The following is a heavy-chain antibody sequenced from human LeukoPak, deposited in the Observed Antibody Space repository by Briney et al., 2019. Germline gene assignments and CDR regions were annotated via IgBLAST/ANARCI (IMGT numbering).Heavy chain of an antibody. CDR2: MNLDGSEK. D-gene: IGHD2-8*01. V-gene: IGHV3-7*01. CDR1: GFTFTSHW. Sequence: PGGSLRLSCAASGFTFTSHWMSWVRQAPGKGLEWVARMNLDGSEKHYVDSVKGRFTISRDNAKTSLYLEMNSLRAEDTAVYYCARDATYCTNGVCYTRFDYWGQGTLVTVSS. CDR3: ARDATYCTNGVCYTRFDY. J-gene: IGHJ4*02.